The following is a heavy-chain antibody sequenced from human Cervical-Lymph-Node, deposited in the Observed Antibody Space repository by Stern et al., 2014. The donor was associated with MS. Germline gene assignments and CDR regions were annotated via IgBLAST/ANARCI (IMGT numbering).Heavy chain of an antibody. CDR1: AYTFSNFT. J-gene: IGHJ4*02. CDR3: ARGAMCSGGTCYLFGHHY. D-gene: IGHD2-15*01. V-gene: IGHV1-3*01. CDR2: INAGNGNT. Sequence: QMQLVQSGAEVKKPGASVKISCKASAYTFSNFTIDWVRQAPGQRLEWMGWINAGNGNTKYSQKFQGRVTFTRDTSASTAYMEVRSLRSEDTAVYYCARGAMCSGGTCYLFGHHYWGQGTLVTVSS.